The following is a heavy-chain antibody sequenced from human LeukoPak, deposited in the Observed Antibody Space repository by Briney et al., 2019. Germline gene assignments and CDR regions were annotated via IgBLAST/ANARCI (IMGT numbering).Heavy chain of an antibody. D-gene: IGHD1-1*01. J-gene: IGHJ4*02. CDR1: GFTFNTYG. CDR2: IWFDGSNK. V-gene: IGHV3-33*01. CDR3: VRDPSGSGFAFDS. Sequence: PGGSLRLSCAASGFTFNTYGMNWVRQAPGKGLEWVAFIWFDGSNKHYADSVKGRFTISRDNSEDTLYLQMNSLRAEDTAVYYCVRDPSGSGFAFDSWGQGALVTVSS.